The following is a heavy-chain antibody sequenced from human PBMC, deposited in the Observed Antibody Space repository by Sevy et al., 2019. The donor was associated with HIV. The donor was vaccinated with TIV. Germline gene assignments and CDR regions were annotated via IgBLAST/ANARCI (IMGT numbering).Heavy chain of an antibody. CDR1: GFTFDDYA. Sequence: GGSLRLSCAASGFTFDDYAMHWVRQAPGKGLEWVSGISWNSGSIGYADSVKGRFTISRDNAKNSLYLQMNSLRAEDTALYYCAKDKVPYSSGPFDYWGQGTLVTVSS. CDR3: AKDKVPYSSGPFDY. V-gene: IGHV3-9*01. CDR2: ISWNSGSI. J-gene: IGHJ4*02. D-gene: IGHD3-22*01.